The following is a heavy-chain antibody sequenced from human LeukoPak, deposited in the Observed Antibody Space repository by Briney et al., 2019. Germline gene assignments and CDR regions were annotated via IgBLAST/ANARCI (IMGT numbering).Heavy chain of an antibody. Sequence: PSETLSLTCTVSGGSISSYYWSWIRQPPGKGLEWIGYIYYSGCTNYNPSLKSRVTISVDTSKNQFSLKLSSVTAADTAVYYCARGYFDVFDYWGQGTLVTVSS. CDR2: IYYSGCT. D-gene: IGHD3-9*01. CDR3: ARGYFDVFDY. CDR1: GGSISSYY. V-gene: IGHV4-59*01. J-gene: IGHJ4*02.